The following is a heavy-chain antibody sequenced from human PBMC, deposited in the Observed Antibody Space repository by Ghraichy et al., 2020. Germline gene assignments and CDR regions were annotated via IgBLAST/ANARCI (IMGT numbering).Heavy chain of an antibody. J-gene: IGHJ4*02. D-gene: IGHD4-11*01. Sequence: SETLSLTCTVSGGSISSSSYYWGWIRQPPGKGLEWIGSIYYSGSTYYNPSLKSRVTISVDTSKNQFSLKLSSVTAADTAVYYCMTTVKPFDYWGQGTLVTVSS. CDR1: GGSISSSSYY. V-gene: IGHV4-39*01. CDR2: IYYSGST. CDR3: MTTVKPFDY.